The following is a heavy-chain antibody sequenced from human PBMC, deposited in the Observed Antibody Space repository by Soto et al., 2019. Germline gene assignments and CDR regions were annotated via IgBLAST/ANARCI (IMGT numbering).Heavy chain of an antibody. CDR1: GFTFTSYG. Sequence: QVQLVQSGAEVKKPGASVKVSCKASGFTFTSYGISWVRQAPGQGLEWMGWISAYNGNTNYAQKLQGRVTMTTDTSTSTAYMELRSLRSDDTAVYYCARDSLSRQWLANFDYWGQGTLVTVSS. J-gene: IGHJ4*02. D-gene: IGHD6-19*01. CDR2: ISAYNGNT. CDR3: ARDSLSRQWLANFDY. V-gene: IGHV1-18*01.